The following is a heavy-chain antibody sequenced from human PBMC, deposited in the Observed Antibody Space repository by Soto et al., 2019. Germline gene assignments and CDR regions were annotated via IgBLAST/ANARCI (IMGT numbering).Heavy chain of an antibody. CDR2: IWYDGSNK. V-gene: IGHV3-33*01. J-gene: IGHJ6*02. CDR3: ARVDDFWSGSNLQYYYYGMDV. Sequence: QVQLVESGGGVVQPGRSLRLSCAASGFTFSSYGMHWVRQAPGKGLEWVAVIWYDGSNKYYADSVKGRFTISRDNSKNTLYLQMNSLRAEDTAVYYCARVDDFWSGSNLQYYYYGMDVWGQGTTVTVSS. D-gene: IGHD3-3*01. CDR1: GFTFSSYG.